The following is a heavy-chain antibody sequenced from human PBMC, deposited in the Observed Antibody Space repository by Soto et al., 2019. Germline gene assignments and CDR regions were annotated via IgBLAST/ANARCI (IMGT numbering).Heavy chain of an antibody. V-gene: IGHV3-33*01. D-gene: IGHD3-22*01. J-gene: IGHJ4*02. CDR2: IWYDGSNK. Sequence: QVQLVESGGGVVQPGRSLRLSCAASGFTFSSYGMHWVRQAPGKGLEWVAVIWYDGSNKYYADSVKGRFTISRDNSKNTLYLQMNSLRAEDTAVYYCVRDPTYYYDSSGYYSSPYFDYWGQGTLVTVSS. CDR3: VRDPTYYYDSSGYYSSPYFDY. CDR1: GFTFSSYG.